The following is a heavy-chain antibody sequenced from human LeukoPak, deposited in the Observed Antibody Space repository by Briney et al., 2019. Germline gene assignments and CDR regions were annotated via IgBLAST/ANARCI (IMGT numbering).Heavy chain of an antibody. D-gene: IGHD5-18*01. J-gene: IGHJ3*02. Sequence: ASVTVSCKASGYTFTSIAINWVRQAPGQGLEWMGWINTNTGEPRYAQGFTGRFVFSLDTSVTTTYLQINTLKAEDTAVYYCARGYSHDREGALDIWGQGTMVTVSS. V-gene: IGHV7-4-1*02. CDR2: INTNTGEP. CDR1: GYTFTSIA. CDR3: ARGYSHDREGALDI.